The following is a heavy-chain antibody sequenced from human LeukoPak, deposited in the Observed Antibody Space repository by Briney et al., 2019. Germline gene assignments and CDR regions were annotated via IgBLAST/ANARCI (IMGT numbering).Heavy chain of an antibody. Sequence: GGSLRLSCAASGFTFSSYWMTWVRQAPGKGLEWVANIKQDGSEEYYVDSVKGRFTISRDNAKNSLFLQMNSLRAEDTAVYYCARVRRGVVPAAPRGYYFDYWGQGTLVTVSS. CDR2: IKQDGSEE. D-gene: IGHD2-2*01. J-gene: IGHJ4*02. CDR1: GFTFSSYW. CDR3: ARVRRGVVPAAPRGYYFDY. V-gene: IGHV3-7*03.